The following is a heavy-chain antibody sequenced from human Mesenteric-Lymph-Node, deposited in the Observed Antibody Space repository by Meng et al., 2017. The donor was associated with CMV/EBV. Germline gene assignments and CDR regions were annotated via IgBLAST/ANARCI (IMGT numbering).Heavy chain of an antibody. CDR2: VHPDRGAT. CDR1: GYTFTGFY. V-gene: IGHV1-2*02. CDR3: AAEIFSSSWFGY. J-gene: IGHJ5*01. D-gene: IGHD6-13*01. Sequence: ASVKVSCKTSGYTFTGFYVNWVRQAPGQGLEWMGWVHPDRGATKYAQKFQGRVTMTRDTSISTAYLELSGLRSDDTAVYFCAAEIFSSSWFGYWGQGTLVTVSS.